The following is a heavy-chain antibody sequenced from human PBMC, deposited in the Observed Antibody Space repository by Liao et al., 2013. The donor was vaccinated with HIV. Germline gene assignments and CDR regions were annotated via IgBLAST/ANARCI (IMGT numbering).Heavy chain of an antibody. CDR3: ARGRQLQSSVARFPHSPFDY. CDR1: GESFSGHY. D-gene: IGHD5-18*01. CDR2: VNHSGST. Sequence: QVQLQQWGAGLLKPSETLSLTCAVYGESFSGHYWIWIRQCPGKGLEWIGEVNHSGSTNYNPSLKSRVTMSVDTSKNQVSLKLTSVTAADTGFYYCARGRQLQSSVARFPHSPFDYWGRGSLVTVSS. J-gene: IGHJ4*02. V-gene: IGHV4-34*02.